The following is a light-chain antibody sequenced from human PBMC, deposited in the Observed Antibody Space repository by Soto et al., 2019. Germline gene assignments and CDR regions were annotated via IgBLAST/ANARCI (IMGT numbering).Light chain of an antibody. CDR3: QQYNNWPLT. J-gene: IGKJ4*01. Sequence: EIVMTQSPATLSVSPGERATLSCRASQSVNSNLAWYQQKLGQAPRLLIYGASTRATCIPARFSGSGSGTEFTLTISSLQSEDFAVYYCQQYNNWPLTFGGGTKVDIK. CDR2: GAS. CDR1: QSVNSN. V-gene: IGKV3-15*01.